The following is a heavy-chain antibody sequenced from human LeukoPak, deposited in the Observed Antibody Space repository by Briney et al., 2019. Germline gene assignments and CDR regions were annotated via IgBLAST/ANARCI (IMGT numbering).Heavy chain of an antibody. V-gene: IGHV3-23*01. CDR3: AKGGLSITIFGVVINWFDP. D-gene: IGHD3-3*01. Sequence: GGSLRLSCAASGFPFSSHAMTWVRQSPGKGLECLSVISGSGGTTYYADPVKGRFTITRDNSKNTLYLQMNSLRAEDTAVYYCAKGGLSITIFGVVINWFDPWGQGTLVTVSS. J-gene: IGHJ5*02. CDR2: ISGSGGTT. CDR1: GFPFSSHA.